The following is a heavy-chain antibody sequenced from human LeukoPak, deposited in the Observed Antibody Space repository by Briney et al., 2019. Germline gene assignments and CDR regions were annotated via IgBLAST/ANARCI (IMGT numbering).Heavy chain of an antibody. CDR1: GGSFSSYY. Sequence: SETLSHTCAEYGGSFSSYYWSWIRQPPGKGLEWIGEINHIGSTNYNPSLKSRVTISVDTSKNQFSLKLSSVTAADTAVYYCASDGDYDSSGLWGQGTLVTVSS. J-gene: IGHJ4*02. D-gene: IGHD3-22*01. V-gene: IGHV4-34*01. CDR3: ASDGDYDSSGL. CDR2: INHIGST.